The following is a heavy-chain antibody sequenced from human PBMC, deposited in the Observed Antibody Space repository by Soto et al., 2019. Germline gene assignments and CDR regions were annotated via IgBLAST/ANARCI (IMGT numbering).Heavy chain of an antibody. J-gene: IGHJ6*02. V-gene: IGHV4-61*01. Sequence: QVQLQESGPGLVKPSETLSLTCTVSGGSVRSGTYYWSWIRQPPGKGLEWIGYIYYSGSTNYNPSLVSRVTISRDTPKNQFSLKLNSVTAADTAVYYCARAGYRGYNSHSPVYYYGMDVWGQGTTVTVSS. CDR3: ARAGYRGYNSHSPVYYYGMDV. D-gene: IGHD5-12*01. CDR1: GGSVRSGTYY. CDR2: IYYSGST.